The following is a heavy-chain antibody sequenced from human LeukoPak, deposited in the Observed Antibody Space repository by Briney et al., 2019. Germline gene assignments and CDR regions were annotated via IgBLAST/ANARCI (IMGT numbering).Heavy chain of an antibody. CDR2: IIPIFGTA. V-gene: IGHV1-69*05. Sequence: SVKVSCKASGGTFSSYAISWVRQAPGQGLEWMGGIIPIFGTANYAQKFQGRVTITTDESTSTAYMELSSLRSEETAVYYCARDTRAGSYTTSLRAFDIWGQGTMVTVSS. J-gene: IGHJ3*02. D-gene: IGHD1-26*01. CDR1: GGTFSSYA. CDR3: ARDTRAGSYTTSLRAFDI.